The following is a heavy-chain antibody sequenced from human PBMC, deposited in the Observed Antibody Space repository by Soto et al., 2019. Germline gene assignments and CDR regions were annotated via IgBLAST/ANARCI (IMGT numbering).Heavy chain of an antibody. CDR2: IFPGASDT. D-gene: IGHD6-13*01. CDR3: AAGYTTGLDAFDI. J-gene: IGHJ3*02. Sequence: GESPKISWKGSGYNFANYWIGWGRQMPGKGQEWRGMIFPGASDTKNPPSLQAQTTISVDKSDSSAYLQWRSLKASDTAMYYCAAGYTTGLDAFDIWGQGTMVTVSS. CDR1: GYNFANYW. V-gene: IGHV5-51*01.